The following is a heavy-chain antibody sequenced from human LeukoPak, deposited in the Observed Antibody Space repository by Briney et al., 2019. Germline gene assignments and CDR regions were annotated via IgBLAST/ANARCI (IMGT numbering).Heavy chain of an antibody. Sequence: PGGSLRLSCAASGFTFSSYEMNWVRQAPGKGLEWVSVIYSGGSTYYADSVKGRFTISRDNSKNTLYLQMNSLRAEDTAVYYCARVIGASMVRGANDYWGQGTLVTVSS. V-gene: IGHV3-66*01. CDR1: GFTFSSYE. CDR2: IYSGGST. D-gene: IGHD3-10*01. J-gene: IGHJ4*02. CDR3: ARVIGASMVRGANDY.